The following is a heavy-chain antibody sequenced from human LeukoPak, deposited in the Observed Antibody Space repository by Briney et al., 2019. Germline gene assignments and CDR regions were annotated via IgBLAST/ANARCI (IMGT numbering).Heavy chain of an antibody. CDR2: ISSSSSYI. J-gene: IGHJ4*02. V-gene: IGHV3-21*01. CDR3: VKDRTGTYTLDY. Sequence: GGSLRLSCAASGFTFSSYSMNWVRQAPGKGLEWVSSISSSSSYIYYADSVKGRFTISRDNSKNTLNLQMNSLRAEDTAVYYCVKDRTGTYTLDYWGQGTLVTVSS. D-gene: IGHD3-10*01. CDR1: GFTFSSYS.